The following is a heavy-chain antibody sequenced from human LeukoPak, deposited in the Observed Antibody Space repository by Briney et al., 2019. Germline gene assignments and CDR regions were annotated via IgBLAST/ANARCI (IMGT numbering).Heavy chain of an antibody. V-gene: IGHV3-9*01. CDR2: ISWNSGSI. Sequence: GGSLRLSCAASGFTFDDYAMHWVRQAPGKGLEWVSGISWNSGSIGYADSVKGRFTISRDDAKNSLYLQMNSLRAEDTALYYCAKGRPYYYDSSGYFPGMDVWGQGTTVTVSS. D-gene: IGHD3-22*01. J-gene: IGHJ6*02. CDR3: AKGRPYYYDSSGYFPGMDV. CDR1: GFTFDDYA.